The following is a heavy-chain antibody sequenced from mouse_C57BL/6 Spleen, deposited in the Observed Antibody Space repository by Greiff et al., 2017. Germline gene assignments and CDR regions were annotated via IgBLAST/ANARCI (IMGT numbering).Heavy chain of an antibody. CDR1: GYAFSSSW. CDR2: IYPEDGDT. V-gene: IGHV1-82*01. Sequence: QVQLQQSGPELVKPGASVKISCKASGYAFSSSWMNWVKQRPGKGLEWIGRIYPEDGDTKYTGKFKGKATLTADKSSSTSYRHLSSLTSEDSAVYFCAREGDYYGSSSFYFDYWGQGTTRKVSS. CDR3: AREGDYYGSSSFYFDY. J-gene: IGHJ2*01. D-gene: IGHD1-1*01.